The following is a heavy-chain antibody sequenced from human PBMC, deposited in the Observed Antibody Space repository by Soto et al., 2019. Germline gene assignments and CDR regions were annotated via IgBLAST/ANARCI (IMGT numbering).Heavy chain of an antibody. CDR2: IWYDGSNK. Sequence: GGSLRLSCAASGFTFSSYGMHWVRQAPGKGLEWVAVIWYDGSNKYYADSVKGRFTISRDNSKNTLYLQMNSLRAEDTAVYYCAREAPALWLRFCHPYNCTDVRGKRTTGTGSS. CDR1: GFTFSSYG. V-gene: IGHV3-33*01. J-gene: IGHJ6*04. D-gene: IGHD5-12*01. CDR3: AREAPALWLRFCHPYNCTDV.